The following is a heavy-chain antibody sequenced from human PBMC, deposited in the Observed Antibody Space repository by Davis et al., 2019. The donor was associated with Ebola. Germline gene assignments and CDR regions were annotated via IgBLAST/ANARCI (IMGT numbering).Heavy chain of an antibody. J-gene: IGHJ3*02. CDR2: ISYDGSNK. CDR1: GFTFSSYA. CDR3: ARGNSAAANDAFDI. D-gene: IGHD2-2*01. Sequence: GESLKISCAASGFTFSSYAMHWVRQAPGKGLEWVAVISYDGSNKYYADSVKGRFTISRDNSKNTLYLQMNSLRAEDTAVYYCARGNSAAANDAFDIWGQGTMVTVSS. V-gene: IGHV3-30-3*01.